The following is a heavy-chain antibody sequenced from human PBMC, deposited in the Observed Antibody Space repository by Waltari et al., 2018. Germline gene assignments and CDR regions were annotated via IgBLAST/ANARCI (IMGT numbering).Heavy chain of an antibody. D-gene: IGHD3-9*01. CDR1: GGTFNHYA. Sequence: QVHLVQSGAEVKKPGSSVKVSCKASGGTFNHYAINWVRQSPGQGLEWMGGIIPIFGAADYAQKFQGRVTITADDSTNTAYMELSRLRSDDTAVYYCAKDSVLSDVILRMDVWGQGTTVTVSS. CDR2: IIPIFGAA. CDR3: AKDSVLSDVILRMDV. V-gene: IGHV1-69*01. J-gene: IGHJ6*02.